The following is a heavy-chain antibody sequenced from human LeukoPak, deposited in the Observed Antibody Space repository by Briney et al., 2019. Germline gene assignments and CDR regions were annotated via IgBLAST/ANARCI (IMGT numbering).Heavy chain of an antibody. V-gene: IGHV4-34*01. Sequence: KPSETLSLTCADHGGSFSGYYWSWIRQPPRKGLEWSGEINHSGSTNYNPSIKSRITISVDTSKNQFSLKLSSVTAADTAVYYCARGPTYYDYVWGSYRSRPFDYWGQGTLVTVSS. CDR3: ARGPTYYDYVWGSYRSRPFDY. J-gene: IGHJ4*02. D-gene: IGHD3-16*02. CDR1: GGSFSGYY. CDR2: INHSGST.